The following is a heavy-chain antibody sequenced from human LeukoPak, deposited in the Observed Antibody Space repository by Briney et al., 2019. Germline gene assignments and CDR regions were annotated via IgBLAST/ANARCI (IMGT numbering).Heavy chain of an antibody. CDR1: GGSISSYY. CDR3: ARHSGSGYDLTWFDP. CDR2: IYTNGST. Sequence: SETLSLTCTVSGGSISSYYWSWIRQPPGKGLEWIGYIYTNGSTNYNPSLKSRVTISVDTSKNQFSLKLSSVTAADTAVYYCARHSGSGYDLTWFDPWGQGTLVTVSS. V-gene: IGHV4-4*09. D-gene: IGHD5-12*01. J-gene: IGHJ5*02.